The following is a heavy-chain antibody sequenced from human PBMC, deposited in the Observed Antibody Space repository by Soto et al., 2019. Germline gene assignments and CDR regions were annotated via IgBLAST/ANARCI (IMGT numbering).Heavy chain of an antibody. CDR2: IYWNDDK. J-gene: IGHJ6*02. Sequence: QITLKESGPTLVKPTQPLTLTCTFSGFSLSTSGVGVGWIRQPPGKALERLALIYWNDDKRYSPSLKSRLTITKDTSKNQVLLTMTNMDPVDTATYCCAHGYGDSRSYYYYYGMDVWGQGTTVTVSS. D-gene: IGHD4-17*01. CDR3: AHGYGDSRSYYYYYGMDV. V-gene: IGHV2-5*01. CDR1: GFSLSTSGVG.